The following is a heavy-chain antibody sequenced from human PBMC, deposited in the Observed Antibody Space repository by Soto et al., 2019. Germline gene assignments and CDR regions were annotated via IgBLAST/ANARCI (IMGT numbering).Heavy chain of an antibody. CDR3: ARDQIGGLTGWFDP. D-gene: IGHD2-15*01. CDR2: IYYSGST. J-gene: IGHJ5*02. CDR1: GGSISSYY. V-gene: IGHV4-59*01. Sequence: SETLSLTCTVSGGSISSYYWSWIRQPPGKGLEWIGYIYYSGSTNYNPSLKSRVTISVDTSKNQFSLKLSSVTAADTAVYYCARDQIGGLTGWFDPWGQGTLVTVS.